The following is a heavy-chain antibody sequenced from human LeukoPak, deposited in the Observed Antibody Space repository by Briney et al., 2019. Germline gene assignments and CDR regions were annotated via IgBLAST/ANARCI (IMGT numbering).Heavy chain of an antibody. V-gene: IGHV3-53*01. CDR3: ARELRAAAGFDAFDL. CDR1: EFSVKYNY. CDR2: LYSAGST. J-gene: IGHJ3*01. D-gene: IGHD6-19*01. Sequence: AGGSLRLSCAASEFSVKYNYMTWVRQAPGKGLEWVSLLYSAGSTNYADSVKGRFTISRDDSKNTVYLQMNSLTAGDTAVYYCARELRAAAGFDAFDLWGQGTMVTVSS.